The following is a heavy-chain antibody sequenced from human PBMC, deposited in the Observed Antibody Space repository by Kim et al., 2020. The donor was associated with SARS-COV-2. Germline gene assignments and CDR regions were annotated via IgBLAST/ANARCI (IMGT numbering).Heavy chain of an antibody. Sequence: SETLSLTCTVSGGSISSSSYYWGWIRQPPGKGLEWIGSIYYSGSTYYNPSLKSRVTISVDTSKNQFSLKLSSVTAADTAVYYCARGWAIAAAGTHYYYYGMDVWGQGTTVTVSS. CDR3: ARGWAIAAAGTHYYYYGMDV. J-gene: IGHJ6*02. D-gene: IGHD6-13*01. CDR2: IYYSGST. V-gene: IGHV4-39*07. CDR1: GGSISSSSYY.